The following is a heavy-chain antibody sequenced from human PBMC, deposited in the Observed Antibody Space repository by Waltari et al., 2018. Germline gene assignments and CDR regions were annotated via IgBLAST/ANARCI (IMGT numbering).Heavy chain of an antibody. CDR3: ARRKGPGEWYFDY. Sequence: QVQLVQSGAEVKKPGASVKVSCKASGYTFTSYAMHWVRQAPGQRLEWMGWINAGNGNTKYSQKFQGRVTITRDTSASTAYMELSSLRSEDTAVYYCARRKGPGEWYFDYWGQGTLVTVST. CDR1: GYTFTSYA. J-gene: IGHJ4*02. V-gene: IGHV1-3*01. D-gene: IGHD3-3*01. CDR2: INAGNGNT.